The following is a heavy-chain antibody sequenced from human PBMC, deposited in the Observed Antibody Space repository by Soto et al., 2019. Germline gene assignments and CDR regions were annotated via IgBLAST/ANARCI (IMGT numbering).Heavy chain of an antibody. CDR2: ISVSGANT. Sequence: GGSLRLSCAASGFTFSSHAMSWVRQASEKGLEWVSTISVSGANTNYADSVKGRFTISRDNFKNTLYLQMNSLRAEDTAVYYCVKGGSGNSGWYYWGQGTLVTVSS. CDR3: VKGGSGNSGWYY. J-gene: IGHJ4*02. V-gene: IGHV3-23*01. D-gene: IGHD6-19*01. CDR1: GFTFSSHA.